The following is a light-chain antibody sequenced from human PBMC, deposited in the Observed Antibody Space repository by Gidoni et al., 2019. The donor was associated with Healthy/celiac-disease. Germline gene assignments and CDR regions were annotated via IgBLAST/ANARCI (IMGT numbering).Light chain of an antibody. CDR1: QDISNY. CDR3: QQYDNLSLT. CDR2: DAS. J-gene: IGKJ4*01. V-gene: IGKV1-33*01. Sequence: IKRTESPSCLSASVGDRVTITCQASQDISNYLNWYQQKPGKAPKLLIYDASNLETGVPSRFSGSGSGTDFTFTISSLQPEDIATYYCQQYDNLSLTFGGGTKVEIK.